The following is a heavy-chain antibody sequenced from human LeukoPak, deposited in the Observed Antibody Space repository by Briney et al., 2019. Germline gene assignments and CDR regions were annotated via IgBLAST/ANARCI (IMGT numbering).Heavy chain of an antibody. V-gene: IGHV3-23*01. CDR2: ISGSGGDT. CDR3: GKSFCSSTSCYSPYYYYYMDV. Sequence: GGSLRLSCAASGFTFSSYAMSWVRQAPGKGLEWVSGISGSGGDTYYVDSVKGRFTISRDNSKNTLYLQMNSLRAEDTAVYYCGKSFCSSTSCYSPYYYYYMDVWGKGTTVTVSS. CDR1: GFTFSSYA. J-gene: IGHJ6*03. D-gene: IGHD2-2*01.